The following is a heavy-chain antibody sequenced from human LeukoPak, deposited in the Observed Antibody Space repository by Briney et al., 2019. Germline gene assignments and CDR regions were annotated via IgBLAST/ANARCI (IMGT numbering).Heavy chain of an antibody. Sequence: GGSLRLSCAASGFTFSSYAMSWVRQAPGKGLEWVSVISSSGDTTHYADSVKGRFTISRDNSKNTLYLQMNSLRAEDTAVYYCARVPAAAGYYYYMDVWGKGTTVTVSS. CDR1: GFTFSSYA. J-gene: IGHJ6*03. CDR2: ISSSGDTT. CDR3: ARVPAAAGYYYYMDV. V-gene: IGHV3-23*01. D-gene: IGHD6-13*01.